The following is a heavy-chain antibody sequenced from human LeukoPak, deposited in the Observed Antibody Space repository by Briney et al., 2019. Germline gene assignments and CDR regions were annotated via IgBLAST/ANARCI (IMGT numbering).Heavy chain of an antibody. V-gene: IGHV3-7*03. Sequence: PGGSLRLSCAVSGFTFSSYWMTWVRQAPGKGLEWVAKIKEDGSEKYYVASVKGRFTVSRDNVKNSLFLQMNSLRVEDTAAYYCARLHSAVYYGDAFDIWGQGTMVTVSS. D-gene: IGHD3-10*01. J-gene: IGHJ3*02. CDR3: ARLHSAVYYGDAFDI. CDR2: IKEDGSEK. CDR1: GFTFSSYW.